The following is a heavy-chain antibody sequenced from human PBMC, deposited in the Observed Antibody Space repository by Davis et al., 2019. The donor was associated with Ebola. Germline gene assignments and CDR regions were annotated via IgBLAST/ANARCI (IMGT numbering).Heavy chain of an antibody. D-gene: IGHD3-3*01. CDR1: GFTFSSYW. CDR2: IKQDGSEK. Sequence: GGSLRLSCAASGFTFSSYWMSWVRQAPGKGLEWVANIKQDGSEKYYVDSVKGRFTISRDNAKNSLYLQMNSLRAEDTAVYYCARELMGFGVVISDGMDVWGQGTMVTVSS. CDR3: ARELMGFGVVISDGMDV. J-gene: IGHJ6*02. V-gene: IGHV3-7*03.